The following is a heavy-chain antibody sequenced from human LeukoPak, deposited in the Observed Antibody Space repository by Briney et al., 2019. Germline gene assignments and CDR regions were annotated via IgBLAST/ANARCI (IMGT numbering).Heavy chain of an antibody. V-gene: IGHV1-2*02. CDR3: ARAVAAAGTGAEYFQH. D-gene: IGHD6-13*01. CDR1: RYTFTGYY. J-gene: IGHJ1*01. CDR2: INPNSGGT. Sequence: ASVKVSCKASRYTFTGYYIHWVRQAPGQGLEWMGWINPNSGGTNYAQKFQGRATMTRDTSINTAYMELSRLRSDDTAVYYCARAVAAAGTGAEYFQHWGQGTLVTVSS.